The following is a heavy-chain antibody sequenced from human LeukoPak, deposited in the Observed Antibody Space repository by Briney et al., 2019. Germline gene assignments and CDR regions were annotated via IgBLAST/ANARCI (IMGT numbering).Heavy chain of an antibody. CDR1: TGSISSYF. J-gene: IGHJ4*02. CDR2: IDYTGST. D-gene: IGHD3-22*01. Sequence: SETLSLTCTVSTGSISSYFWNWIRQPPGKGLEWIGYIDYTGSTNYNPSLESRVTMSVDTSENHFSLMLSSVTAADTAVYYCARAAHYYDSRGYYDFDSWGQGALVTVSS. CDR3: ARAAHYYDSRGYYDFDS. V-gene: IGHV4-59*01.